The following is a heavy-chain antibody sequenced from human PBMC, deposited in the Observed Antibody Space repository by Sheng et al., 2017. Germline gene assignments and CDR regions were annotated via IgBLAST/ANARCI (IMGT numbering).Heavy chain of an antibody. D-gene: IGHD2-15*01. Sequence: QVQLQQWGAGLLKPSETLSLTCAVYGGSFSGYYWSWIRQPPGKGLEWIGEINHSGSTNYNPSLKSRVTISVDTSKNQFSLKLSSVTAADTAVYYCARAAPDQGGPRRFDVFDYWGQGTLVTVSS. CDR1: GGSFSGYY. CDR3: ARAAPDQGGPRRFDVFDY. CDR2: INHSGST. V-gene: IGHV4-34*01. J-gene: IGHJ4*02.